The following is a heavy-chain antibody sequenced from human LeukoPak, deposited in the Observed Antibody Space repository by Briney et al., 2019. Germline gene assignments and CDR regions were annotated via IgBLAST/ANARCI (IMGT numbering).Heavy chain of an antibody. CDR1: GGSISSYQ. J-gene: IGHJ4*02. V-gene: IGHV4-34*01. Sequence: SETLSLTCTVSGGSISSYQWSWIRQPPGKGLEWIGEINHSGSTNYNPSLKSRVTISVDTSKNQFSLKLSSVTAADTAVYYCARGRVLHFHPYYFDYWGQGTLVTVSS. D-gene: IGHD3-3*02. CDR2: INHSGST. CDR3: ARGRVLHFHPYYFDY.